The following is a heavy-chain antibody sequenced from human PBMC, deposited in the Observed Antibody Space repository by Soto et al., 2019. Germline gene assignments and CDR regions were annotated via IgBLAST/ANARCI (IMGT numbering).Heavy chain of an antibody. V-gene: IGHV1-2*02. CDR1: GYTFTGYY. J-gene: IGHJ4*02. D-gene: IGHD3-10*01. CDR3: ARDAPDWRITMVRGAIDY. CDR2: INPNSGGT. Sequence: QVQLVQSGAEVKKPGASVKVSCKASGYTFTGYYMHWVRQAPGQGLEWMVWINPNSGGTNYAQKFQGRVTMTRDTSISTAYMELSRLRSDDTAVYYCARDAPDWRITMVRGAIDYWGQGTLVTVSS.